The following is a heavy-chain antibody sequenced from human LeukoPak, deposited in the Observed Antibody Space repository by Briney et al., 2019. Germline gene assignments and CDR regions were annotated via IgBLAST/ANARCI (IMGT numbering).Heavy chain of an antibody. V-gene: IGHV4-34*01. J-gene: IGHJ5*02. CDR3: ARGSRRGGYSSSWYPLTS. CDR1: GGSFSGYY. D-gene: IGHD6-13*01. CDR2: INHSGST. Sequence: SETLSLTCAVYGGSFSGYYRSWIRQPPGKGLEWIGEINHSGSTNYNPSLKSRVTISVDTSKNQFSLKLSSVTAADTAVYYCARGSRRGGYSSSWYPLTSWGQGTLVTVSS.